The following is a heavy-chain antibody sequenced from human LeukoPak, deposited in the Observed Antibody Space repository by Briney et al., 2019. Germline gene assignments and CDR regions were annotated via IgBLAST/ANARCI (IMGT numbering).Heavy chain of an antibody. CDR2: IRYDGSNK. D-gene: IGHD3-10*01. CDR1: GFTFSSYG. Sequence: GGSLRLSCAASGFTFSSYGMHWVRQAPGKGLEWVAFIRYDGSNKYYADSVKGRFTISRDNSKNPLYLQMNSLRAEDTALYYCAKDIFTMVRGVVDYWGQGTLVTVSS. V-gene: IGHV3-30*02. J-gene: IGHJ4*02. CDR3: AKDIFTMVRGVVDY.